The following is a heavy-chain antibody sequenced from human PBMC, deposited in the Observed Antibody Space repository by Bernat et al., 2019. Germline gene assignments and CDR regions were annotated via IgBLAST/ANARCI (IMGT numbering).Heavy chain of an antibody. CDR1: GFTFSSFA. V-gene: IGHV3-23*01. Sequence: EVQLFESGGGLVQPGGSLRLSCAASGFTFSSFAMTWVRQAPGRGLEWVSAISGTGVSTYYADSVKGRFTISRDNSKSTLYLQMNSLRAEDTAVYYCAKGRLAGYLSGEFDYWGQGTLVPVSS. CDR3: AKGRLAGYLSGEFDY. CDR2: ISGTGVST. D-gene: IGHD3-9*01. J-gene: IGHJ4*02.